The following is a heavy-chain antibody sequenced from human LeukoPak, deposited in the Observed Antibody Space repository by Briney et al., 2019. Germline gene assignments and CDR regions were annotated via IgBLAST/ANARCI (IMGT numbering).Heavy chain of an antibody. D-gene: IGHD3-16*01. J-gene: IGHJ5*02. V-gene: IGHV3-69-1*02. CDR2: IRDASTI. Sequence: GGSLRLSCAASGFTFSVYSMNWVRQAPGKGLEWVAYIRDASTIYYAESVKGRFTISRDNAKNSLSLQMNSLRDDDTGVYYCARDGGFGGNSNWFDPWGQGTLVTVSS. CDR1: GFTFSVYS. CDR3: ARDGGFGGNSNWFDP.